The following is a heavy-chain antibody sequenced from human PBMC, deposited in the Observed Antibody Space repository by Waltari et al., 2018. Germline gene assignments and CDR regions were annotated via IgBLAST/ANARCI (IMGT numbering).Heavy chain of an antibody. V-gene: IGHV7-4-1*02. J-gene: IGHJ3*02. Sequence: QVQLVQSGSELLKPGASVKVFCKDSGYTFTYYAFNLVRQAPGQGLEWMGWINTNTGNQMYAQDFTGRCVFSLDTSVSTAYLQISSLKAEDTAVYYCAKSISHDAFDIWGQGTMVTVSS. CDR2: INTNTGNQ. CDR3: AKSISHDAFDI. D-gene: IGHD2-21*01. CDR1: GYTFTYYA.